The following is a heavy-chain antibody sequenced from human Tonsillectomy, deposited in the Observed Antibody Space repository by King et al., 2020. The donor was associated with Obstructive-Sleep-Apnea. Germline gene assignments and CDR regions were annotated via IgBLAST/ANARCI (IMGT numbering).Heavy chain of an antibody. J-gene: IGHJ5*02. V-gene: IGHV4-34*01. CDR1: GGSFSDYY. CDR3: ARGSGAAAVNWFDP. CDR2: IKNRGST. D-gene: IGHD6-13*01. Sequence: VQLQQWGAGLLKSSETLSLTCAVFGGSFSDYYWSWIRQPPGKGLEWIGEIKNRGSTNYNPALKSRFTISLDTSKNQFSLKLNSVTAADTAVYYCARGSGAAAVNWFDPWGQGTLVTVSS.